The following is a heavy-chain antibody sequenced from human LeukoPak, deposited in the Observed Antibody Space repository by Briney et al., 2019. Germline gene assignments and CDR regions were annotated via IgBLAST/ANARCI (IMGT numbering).Heavy chain of an antibody. CDR3: TRRSGDDSRGYYDY. Sequence: GGSLRLSCVASGFTFRTYTMHWVRQASGKGLEWVGRIRSKVNNYATAYAASVKGRFTISRDESKNTAYLQMNSLKTEDTAVYYCTRRSGDDSRGYYDYWGQGTLVTVSS. CDR2: IRSKVNNYAT. V-gene: IGHV3-73*01. J-gene: IGHJ4*02. CDR1: GFTFRTYT. D-gene: IGHD3-22*01.